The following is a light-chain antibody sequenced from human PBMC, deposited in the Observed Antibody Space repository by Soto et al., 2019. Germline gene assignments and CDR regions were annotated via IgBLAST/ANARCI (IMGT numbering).Light chain of an antibody. Sequence: QSALTQPRSVSGSPGQSVTISCTGTSSNVGGYNYVSWYQQHPGKAPKLMIYDVSKRPSGVPDRFSGSKSGNTASLTISGLQDDDEADYYCCSYAGSYTHVFGTGTKVTVL. CDR1: SSNVGGYNY. CDR3: CSYAGSYTHV. V-gene: IGLV2-11*01. CDR2: DVS. J-gene: IGLJ1*01.